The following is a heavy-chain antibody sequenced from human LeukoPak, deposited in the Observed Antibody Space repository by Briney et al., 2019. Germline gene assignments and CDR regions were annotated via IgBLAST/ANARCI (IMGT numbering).Heavy chain of an antibody. J-gene: IGHJ4*02. D-gene: IGHD2-15*01. V-gene: IGHV1-69*05. Sequence: ASVKVSCKASGGTFSSYAMSWVRQAPGQGLEWMGGIIPIFGTANYAQKFQGRVTITTDESTSTAYMELSSLRSEDTAVYYCARAKGLVAATPVYWGQGTLVTVSS. CDR3: ARAKGLVAATPVY. CDR2: IIPIFGTA. CDR1: GGTFSSYA.